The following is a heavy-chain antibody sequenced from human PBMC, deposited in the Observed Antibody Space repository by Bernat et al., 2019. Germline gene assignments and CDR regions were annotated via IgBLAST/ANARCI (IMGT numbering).Heavy chain of an antibody. CDR1: GFTFSSYA. J-gene: IGHJ6*02. Sequence: EVQLLESGGGLVQPGGSLRLSCAASGFTFSSYAMSWVRQAPGKGLEWVAAISGGGGRKYYADSVKGRFTISRDNSKNTLYLQMNSLRAEDTAVYYCAKGGSWSYYSTYYYGLDVWGQGTPVTVSS. V-gene: IGHV3-23*01. CDR2: ISGGGGRK. CDR3: AKGGSWSYYSTYYYGLDV. D-gene: IGHD3-10*01.